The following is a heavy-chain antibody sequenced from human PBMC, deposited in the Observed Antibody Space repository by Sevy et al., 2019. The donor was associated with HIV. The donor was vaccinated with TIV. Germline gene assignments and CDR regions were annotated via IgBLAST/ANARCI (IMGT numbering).Heavy chain of an antibody. V-gene: IGHV3-33*01. J-gene: IGHJ4*02. CDR2: IWYDGSNK. CDR1: GFTFSSYG. CDR3: ARDAHLSRDGYNYGFDY. Sequence: GGSLRLSCAASGFTFSSYGMHWVRHAPGKGLEWVAVIWYDGSNKYYADSVKGRFTISRDNSKNTLYLQMNSLRAEDTAVYYCARDAHLSRDGYNYGFDYWGQGTLVTVSS. D-gene: IGHD5-12*01.